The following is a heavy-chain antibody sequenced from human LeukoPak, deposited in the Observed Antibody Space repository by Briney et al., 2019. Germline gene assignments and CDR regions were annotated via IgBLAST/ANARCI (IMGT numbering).Heavy chain of an antibody. D-gene: IGHD3-9*01. CDR3: ARDGDILTGYYPHYYMDV. J-gene: IGHJ6*03. V-gene: IGHV3-9*01. CDR2: ISWNSGRI. CDR1: GFNFDDYT. Sequence: PGGSLRLSCAASGFNFDDYTMHWVRQAPGKGLEWVSSISWNSGRIDYADSVKGRFTTSRDNAKNSLSLQMNSLRAEDTAVYYCARDGDILTGYYPHYYMDVWGKGTTVTVSS.